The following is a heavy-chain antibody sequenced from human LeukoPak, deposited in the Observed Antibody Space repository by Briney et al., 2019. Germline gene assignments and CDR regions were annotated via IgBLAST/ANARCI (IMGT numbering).Heavy chain of an antibody. V-gene: IGHV1-18*01. CDR3: ASDDGYNLDY. J-gene: IGHJ4*02. D-gene: IGHD5-24*01. CDR1: GYTFTTYG. CDR2: ISAYNGNT. Sequence: ASVKVSCKASGYTFTTYGISWVRQAPGQGLEWMGWISAYNGNTNYAQKFQGRVTMTTDTSTSTAYMELRSLRSDDTAVYYCASDDGYNLDYWGQGTLVTVSS.